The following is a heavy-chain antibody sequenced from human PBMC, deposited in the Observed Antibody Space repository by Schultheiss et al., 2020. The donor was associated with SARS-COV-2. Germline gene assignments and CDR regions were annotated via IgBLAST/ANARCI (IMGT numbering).Heavy chain of an antibody. CDR3: ARGPYQLLLRYDYYYGMDV. V-gene: IGHV3-23*01. D-gene: IGHD2-2*01. J-gene: IGHJ6*02. CDR2: VSRDGYST. CDR1: GFTFSSHA. Sequence: GGSLRLSCAASGFTFSSHAMNWVRQAPGKGLEWVSTVSRDGYSTYYADSVKGRFTISRDNSKSTLYLQMNSLRAEDTAVYYCARGPYQLLLRYDYYYGMDVWGQGTTVTVSS.